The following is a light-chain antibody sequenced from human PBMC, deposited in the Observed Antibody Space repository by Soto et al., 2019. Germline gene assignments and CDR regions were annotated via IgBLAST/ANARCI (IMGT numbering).Light chain of an antibody. CDR1: HSDIGAYNY. CDR3: SACKGSNSFV. V-gene: IGLV2-8*01. Sequence: QSALTQPPSASGSPRQSVTIPCTGTHSDIGAYNYVSRYQQRPGEAPQLIIYEVSKRPSGVPDRILASRSGNPAALTVSGLQADDEANYCCSACKGSNSFVVGTGTKVAVL. J-gene: IGLJ1*01. CDR2: EVS.